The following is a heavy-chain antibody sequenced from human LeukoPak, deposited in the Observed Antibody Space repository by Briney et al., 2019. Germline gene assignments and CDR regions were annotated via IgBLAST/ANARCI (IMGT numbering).Heavy chain of an antibody. Sequence: ASVKVSCKASGYTFNTYGITWVRQAPGQGLEWMGWISGYNGKTKYAQKLQDRVTMTRNTSISTAYMELSSLRSEDTAVYYCAKSPFFCGGDCWGQGTLVTVSS. CDR3: AKSPFFCGGDC. V-gene: IGHV1-18*01. CDR1: GYTFNTYG. J-gene: IGHJ4*02. D-gene: IGHD2-21*01. CDR2: ISGYNGKT.